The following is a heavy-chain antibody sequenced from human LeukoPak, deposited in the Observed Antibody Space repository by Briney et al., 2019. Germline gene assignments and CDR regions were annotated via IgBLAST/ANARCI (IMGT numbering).Heavy chain of an antibody. CDR2: IYTSGST. V-gene: IGHV4-61*02. J-gene: IGHJ6*03. D-gene: IGHD2-2*02. Sequence: SETLSLTCTVSGGSISSTSYYWSWIRQPAGKGLEWIGRIYTSGSTNYNPSLKSRVTISVDTSKNQFSLKLSSVTAADTAVYYCASDCSSTSCYNYYYMDVWGKGTTVTVSS. CDR1: GGSISSTSYY. CDR3: ASDCSSTSCYNYYYMDV.